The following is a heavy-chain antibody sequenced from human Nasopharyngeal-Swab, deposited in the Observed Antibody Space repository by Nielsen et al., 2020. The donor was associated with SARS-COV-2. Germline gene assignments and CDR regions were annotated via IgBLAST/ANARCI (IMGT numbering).Heavy chain of an antibody. CDR1: GFTFSSYS. Sequence: GESLKISCAASGFTFSSYSMNWVRQAPGKGLEWVSSISSSSSYIYYADSVKGRFTISRDNAKNSLYLQMNSLRAEDTAVYYCARGIVLWFGELFSPFDHWGQGTLVTVSS. J-gene: IGHJ4*02. V-gene: IGHV3-21*01. D-gene: IGHD3-10*01. CDR3: ARGIVLWFGELFSPFDH. CDR2: ISSSSSYI.